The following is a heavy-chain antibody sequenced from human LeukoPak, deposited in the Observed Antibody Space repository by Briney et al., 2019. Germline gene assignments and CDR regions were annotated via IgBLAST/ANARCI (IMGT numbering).Heavy chain of an antibody. CDR2: IKPDGSDK. V-gene: IGHV3-7*03. D-gene: IGHD3-9*01. J-gene: IGHJ6*04. CDR3: ARDLHPVLGFVDWLGGFYYVMDV. CDR1: GFNFSSHW. Sequence: PGGSLRLSCAAAGFNFSSHWMTSVRQAPGKGLELEANIKPDGSDKDYVDSVKRRFTSSRDNDKKSLYLQMNNRRAEDTAVYYWARDLHPVLGFVDWLGGFYYVMDVWGKGTTVVVSS.